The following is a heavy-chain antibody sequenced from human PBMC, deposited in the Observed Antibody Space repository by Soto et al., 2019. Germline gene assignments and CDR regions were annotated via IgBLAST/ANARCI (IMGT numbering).Heavy chain of an antibody. V-gene: IGHV1-69*13. CDR2: IIPIFGTA. D-gene: IGHD6-13*01. CDR1: GGTFSSYA. CDR3: ARVGIAAARSRTYYYYGMDV. Sequence: SVKVSCKASGGTFSSYAISWVRQAPGQGLEWMGGIIPIFGTANYAQKFQGRVTITADESTSTAYMELSSLRSEDTAVYYCARVGIAAARSRTYYYYGMDVWGQGTSVTVSS. J-gene: IGHJ6*02.